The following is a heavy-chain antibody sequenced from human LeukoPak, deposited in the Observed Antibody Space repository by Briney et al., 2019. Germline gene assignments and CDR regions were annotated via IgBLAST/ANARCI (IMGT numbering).Heavy chain of an antibody. CDR2: INPNSGGT. J-gene: IGHJ4*02. V-gene: IGHV1-2*02. D-gene: IGHD6-19*01. CDR1: GYTFTGYY. CDR3: ARARYSIGWYYFDY. Sequence: ASVKVSCKASGYTFTGYYMHWVRQAPGQGLEWMGWINPNSGGTNYAQKFQGRVTMTRDTSISTAYMELSRLRSDDTAVYYCARARYSIGWYYFDYWGQGTLVTVSS.